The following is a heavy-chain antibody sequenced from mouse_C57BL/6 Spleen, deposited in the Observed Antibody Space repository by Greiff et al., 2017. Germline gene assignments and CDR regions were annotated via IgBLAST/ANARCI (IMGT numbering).Heavy chain of an antibody. CDR1: GFTFSSYA. CDR2: ISDGGSYT. V-gene: IGHV5-4*01. J-gene: IGHJ3*01. CDR3: ASYYDYFAY. D-gene: IGHD2-4*01. Sequence: EVQGVESGGGLVKPGGSLKLSCAASGFTFSSYAMSWVRQTPEKRLEWVATISDGGSYTYYPDNVKGRFTISRDNSKNNLYLQMSHLKSEDTAMYYCASYYDYFAYWGQGTLVTVSA.